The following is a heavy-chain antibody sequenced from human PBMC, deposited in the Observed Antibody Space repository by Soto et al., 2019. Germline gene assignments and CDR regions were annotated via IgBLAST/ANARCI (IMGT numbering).Heavy chain of an antibody. J-gene: IGHJ4*02. CDR2: FSAGGRA. Sequence: QLLESGGGLIQPGGSLRLSCEASGFSFRSYALSWVRQAPGKGLEWVSTFSAGGRAYYADSVKGRFTIAKDTSKNTLILQARSLRAEDTAVYYCAKESMPEHYGDTLFDYWGQETRVTVSS. V-gene: IGHV3-23*01. CDR1: GFSFRSYA. CDR3: AKESMPEHYGDTLFDY. D-gene: IGHD4-17*01.